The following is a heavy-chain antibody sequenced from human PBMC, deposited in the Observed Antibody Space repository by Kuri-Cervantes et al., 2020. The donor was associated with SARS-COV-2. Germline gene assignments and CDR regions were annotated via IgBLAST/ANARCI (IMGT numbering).Heavy chain of an antibody. Sequence: GESLKISCAASGFTFSSYAMSWVRQAPGKGLEWVAVISYDGSNKYYADSVKSRFTISRDNSKNTLYLQMNSLRAEDTAVYYCAKEERTAFDYWGQGTLVTVSS. CDR1: GFTFSSYA. V-gene: IGHV3-30*18. CDR2: ISYDGSNK. J-gene: IGHJ4*02. CDR3: AKEERTAFDY.